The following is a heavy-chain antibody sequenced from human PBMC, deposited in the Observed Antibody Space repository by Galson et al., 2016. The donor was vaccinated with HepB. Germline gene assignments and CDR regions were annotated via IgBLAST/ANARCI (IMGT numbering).Heavy chain of an antibody. CDR1: GFSLSTEGVA. V-gene: IGHV2-5*02. CDR3: AHLSDWTTSRYFDY. CDR2: IYWDDDK. J-gene: IGHJ4*02. D-gene: IGHD4-11*01. Sequence: PALVKPTQTLTLTCTFSGFSLSTEGVAVGWIRQPPGKALEWLALIYWDDDKRYSPSLKSRLTITKDTSRNHVMLTVTDMDPVDTATYYCAHLSDWTTSRYFDYWGQGTLVTVSS.